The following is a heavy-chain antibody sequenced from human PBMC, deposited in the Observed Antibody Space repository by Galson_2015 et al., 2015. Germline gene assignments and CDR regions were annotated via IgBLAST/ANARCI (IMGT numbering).Heavy chain of an antibody. CDR3: AKGNVPIAVAGGFDY. V-gene: IGHV3-9*01. CDR2: ISWNSGSI. Sequence: SLRLSCAASGFTFDDYAMHWVRQAPGKGLEWVSGISWNSGSIGYADSVKGRFTIPRDNAKNSLYLQMNSLRAEDTALYYCAKGNVPIAVAGGFDYWGQGTLVTVSS. CDR1: GFTFDDYA. D-gene: IGHD6-19*01. J-gene: IGHJ4*02.